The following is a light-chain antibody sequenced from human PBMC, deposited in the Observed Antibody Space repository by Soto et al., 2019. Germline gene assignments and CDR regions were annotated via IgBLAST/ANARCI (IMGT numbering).Light chain of an antibody. J-gene: IGKJ1*01. V-gene: IGKV3D-15*01. Sequence: EIVLTRSPATLSVSPGERATLSCGASQSVSSNLAWYQQKPGQAPRLLIYGASTRATGVPDRFRGSGSGTDFTPTISELDPEDFAVYYCQVYHWSLTWTFGQGTKVDIK. CDR2: GAS. CDR1: QSVSSN. CDR3: QVYHWSLTWT.